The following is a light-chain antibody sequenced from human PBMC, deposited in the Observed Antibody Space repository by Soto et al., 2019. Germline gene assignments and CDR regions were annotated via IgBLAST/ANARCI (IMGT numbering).Light chain of an antibody. V-gene: IGKV3-20*01. CDR2: GAS. J-gene: IGKJ1*01. CDR1: QSVSSSY. CDR3: QQYCSSPPRT. Sequence: EIVLTQSPGTLSLSPGERATLSCRASQSVSSSYLAWYQQKPGQAPRLLIYGASSRATGFPDRFSGSGSGTDFSLTISSLEPEDFAVYYCQQYCSSPPRTFGQGTKVEIK.